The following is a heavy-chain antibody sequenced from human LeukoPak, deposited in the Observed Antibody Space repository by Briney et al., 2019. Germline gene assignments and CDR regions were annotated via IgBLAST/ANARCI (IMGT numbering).Heavy chain of an antibody. CDR2: MTTTGIYI. V-gene: IGHV3-21*06. D-gene: IGHD4-17*01. J-gene: IGHJ4*02. CDR1: GFTFSNYN. Sequence: PWGSLRLSCAASGFTFSNYNMNWVRQAPGKGLEWVSSMTTTGIYIFYADSVKGRFTISRDNAQNSLYLQMNSLRPGDTAIYYCARTGSLDGDYDYWGQGTLVTVSS. CDR3: ARTGSLDGDYDY.